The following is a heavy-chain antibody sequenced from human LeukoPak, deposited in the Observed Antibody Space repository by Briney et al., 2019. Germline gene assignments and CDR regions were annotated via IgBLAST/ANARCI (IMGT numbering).Heavy chain of an antibody. CDR3: ARVVGAAAAQSYYYYYGMDV. J-gene: IGHJ6*02. D-gene: IGHD6-13*01. Sequence: SETLSLTCAVSGGSISSGGYSWSWIRQPPEKGLEWIGYIYHSGSTYYNPSLKSRVTISVDRSKNQFSLKLSSVTAADTAVYYCARVVGAAAAQSYYYYYGMDVWGQGTTVTVSS. CDR2: IYHSGST. CDR1: GGSISSGGYS. V-gene: IGHV4-30-2*01.